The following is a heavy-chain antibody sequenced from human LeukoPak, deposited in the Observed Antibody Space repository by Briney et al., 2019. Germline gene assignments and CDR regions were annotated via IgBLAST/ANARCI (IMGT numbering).Heavy chain of an antibody. D-gene: IGHD5-18*01. CDR3: ARTGYSYGRDAFDI. CDR2: VYYSGST. V-gene: IGHV4-30-4*01. J-gene: IGHJ3*02. CDR1: GGSISSGGYF. Sequence: SQTLPLTCTVSGGSISSGGYFWTWIRQPPGKGLEWIGYVYYSGSTYYNPSLQSRLTISVDTSKNQFSLRLTSVTAADTAVYYCARTGYSYGRDAFDIWGQGTMVTVSS.